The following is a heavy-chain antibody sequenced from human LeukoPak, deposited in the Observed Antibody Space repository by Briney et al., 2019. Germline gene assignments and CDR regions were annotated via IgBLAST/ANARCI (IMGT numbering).Heavy chain of an antibody. D-gene: IGHD1-26*01. V-gene: IGHV1-18*01. J-gene: IGHJ4*02. CDR1: GYTFTSYG. Sequence: ASVKVSCKASGYTFTSYGISWVRQAPGQGLEWMGWISAYNGNTNYAQKLQGRVTMTTVTPTSTAYMELRSLRSDDTAVYYCARDGEAEYSEDYWGQGTLVTVSS. CDR3: ARDGEAEYSEDY. CDR2: ISAYNGNT.